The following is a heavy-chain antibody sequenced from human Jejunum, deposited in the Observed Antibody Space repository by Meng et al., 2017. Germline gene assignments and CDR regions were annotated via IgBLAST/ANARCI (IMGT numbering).Heavy chain of an antibody. J-gene: IGHJ4*02. CDR1: GESFTNYY. D-gene: IGHD4/OR15-4a*01. V-gene: IGHV4-34*01. Sequence: QVQLQQSGAGLLKPSETLSLPCAVYGESFTNYYWNWIRQPPGKGLEWIGEVTHSEGTNYNPSLKSRVTISVDMSKNQFSLKLSSVTAADTAVYYCARGQDRAKTGYWGQGTLVTVSS. CDR2: VTHSEGT. CDR3: ARGQDRAKTGY.